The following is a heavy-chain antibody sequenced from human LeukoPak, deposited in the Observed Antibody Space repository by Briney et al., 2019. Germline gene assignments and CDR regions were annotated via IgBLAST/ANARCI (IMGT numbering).Heavy chain of an antibody. CDR2: IFYSGST. D-gene: IGHD3-3*01. CDR1: SGSISTSNYY. Sequence: PSETLSLTCTVSSGSISTSNYYWGWVRQPPGKALEWIGNIFYSGSTYYSPSLKSRVTISLDTSRNQFSLKLSSVTAADTAVYYCAGDVITIFGRSSRAIGYWGQGTLVTVSS. J-gene: IGHJ4*02. V-gene: IGHV4-39*07. CDR3: AGDVITIFGRSSRAIGY.